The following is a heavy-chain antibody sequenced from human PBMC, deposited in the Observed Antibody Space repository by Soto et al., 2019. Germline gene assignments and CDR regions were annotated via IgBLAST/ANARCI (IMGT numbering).Heavy chain of an antibody. CDR3: AREPGIVATNIGGFDS. CDR1: GYSFTSYW. Sequence: PGESLKISCKGSGYSFTSYWIGWVRQMPGKGLEWMGIIYPGDSHTRYSPSFQGQVTISADKSISTAYLQWSSLKASDTAMYYCAREPGIVATNIGGFDSWGRGTLVTVSS. CDR2: IYPGDSHT. J-gene: IGHJ4*02. D-gene: IGHD6-13*01. V-gene: IGHV5-51*01.